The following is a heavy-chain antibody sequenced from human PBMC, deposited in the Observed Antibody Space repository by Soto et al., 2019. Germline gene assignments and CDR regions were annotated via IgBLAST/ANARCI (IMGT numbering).Heavy chain of an antibody. CDR3: ARDQGFDWQLLDYYYGMDV. J-gene: IGHJ6*02. Sequence: GGSLRLSCAASGFTFSSYAMHWVRQAPGKGLEWVAVISYDGSNKYYADSVKGRFTISRDNSKNTLYLQMNSLRAEDTAVYYCARDQGFDWQLLDYYYGMDVWGQGTTVTVSS. CDR1: GFTFSSYA. CDR2: ISYDGSNK. V-gene: IGHV3-30-3*01. D-gene: IGHD3-9*01.